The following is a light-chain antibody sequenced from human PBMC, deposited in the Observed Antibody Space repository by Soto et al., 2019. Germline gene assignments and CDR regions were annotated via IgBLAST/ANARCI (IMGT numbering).Light chain of an antibody. V-gene: IGLV2-11*01. Sequence: QSALTQPRSVSGSPTQSVTISCTGTGSDVGSYNYVSWYQQHPGKAPKVMIYDVSERPSGVPDRFSGSKSGNTASLTISGLQAEDEADYHCSSFTSSITYVFGTGTQLTVL. CDR3: SSFTSSITYV. CDR1: GSDVGSYNY. CDR2: DVS. J-gene: IGLJ1*01.